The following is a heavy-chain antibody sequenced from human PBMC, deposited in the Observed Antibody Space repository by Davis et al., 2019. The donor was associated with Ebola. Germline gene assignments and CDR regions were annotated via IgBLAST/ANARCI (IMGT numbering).Heavy chain of an antibody. CDR2: INRDGTTT. D-gene: IGHD2-2*01. J-gene: IGHJ6*02. CDR1: GFTFSNNW. CDR3: ARVSGGYCSSTSCYYYYGMDV. Sequence: GESLKISCAGSGFTFSNNWMNWVRQVPGKGLVWVSSINRDGTTTTYADSVKGRFTISRDNAKNTLYLQMNSLRAEDTAVYYCARVSGGYCSSTSCYYYYGMDVWGQGTTVTVSS. V-gene: IGHV3-74*01.